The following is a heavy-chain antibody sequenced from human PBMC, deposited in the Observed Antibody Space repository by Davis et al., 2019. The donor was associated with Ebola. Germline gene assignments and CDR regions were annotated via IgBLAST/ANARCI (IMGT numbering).Heavy chain of an antibody. J-gene: IGHJ6*04. V-gene: IGHV3-23*01. D-gene: IGHD3-3*01. CDR1: TFTFSSYS. Sequence: GGSLRLSCAVSTFTFSSYSMNWVRQAPGKGLEWVSAISGSGGSTYYADSVKGRFTISRDNSKKTLYLQMNSLRAEDTAVYYCAKSGLSFGVVKYHYGMDVWGKGTTVTVSS. CDR3: AKSGLSFGVVKYHYGMDV. CDR2: ISGSGGST.